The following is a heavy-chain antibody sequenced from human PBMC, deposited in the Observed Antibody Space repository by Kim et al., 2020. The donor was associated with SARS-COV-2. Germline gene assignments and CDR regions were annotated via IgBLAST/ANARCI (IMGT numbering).Heavy chain of an antibody. J-gene: IGHJ4*02. D-gene: IGHD6-6*01. V-gene: IGHV3-9*01. CDR3: AKDDDSSSSAVDY. Sequence: YADSVKGRFTISRDNAKNSLYLQMNSLRAEDTALYYCAKDDDSSSSAVDYWGQGTLVTVSS.